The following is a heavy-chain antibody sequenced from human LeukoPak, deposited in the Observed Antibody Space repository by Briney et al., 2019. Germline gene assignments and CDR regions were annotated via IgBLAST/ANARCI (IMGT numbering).Heavy chain of an antibody. CDR1: GFTFSSYH. CDR2: ISIISSTI. D-gene: IGHD5-12*01. J-gene: IGHJ4*02. V-gene: IGHV3-48*01. Sequence: GGSLRLSCAASGFTFSSYHMNWVRQAPGKGLEWVSYISIISSTIYYADSVKGRFTISRDDAKNSVYLQMNSLRAEDKAVYYCARTYERELDYWGQGTLVTVSS. CDR3: ARTYERELDY.